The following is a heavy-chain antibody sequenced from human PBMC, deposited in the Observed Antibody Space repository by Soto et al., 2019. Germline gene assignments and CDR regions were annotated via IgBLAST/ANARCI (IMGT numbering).Heavy chain of an antibody. V-gene: IGHV4-30-4*01. CDR2: IYYSGST. Sequence: QVQLQESGPGLVKPSQTLSLTCTVSGGSISRGDYYWSWIRQPPGKGLEWIGYIYYSGSTYYNPSHKSRVTTSVATSKTQSALKLSSVTAADTAVYYCARASPVVTDVWGQGTTVTVSS. CDR3: ARASPVVTDV. J-gene: IGHJ6*02. D-gene: IGHD5-18*01. CDR1: GGSISRGDYY.